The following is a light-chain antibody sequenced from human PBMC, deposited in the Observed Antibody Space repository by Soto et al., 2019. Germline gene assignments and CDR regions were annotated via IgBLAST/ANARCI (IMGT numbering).Light chain of an antibody. J-gene: IGKJ1*01. V-gene: IGKV3-15*01. CDR2: GAS. CDR1: QSVSTN. Sequence: EIVMTQSPATLSVSPGERATLSCRASQSVSTNLAWYPQKLGQAPRLLIYGASTRATGIPARFSGSGSGTEFTLTISSLQSEDFAVYYCQHYHNWPPWTFGQGTKVEIK. CDR3: QHYHNWPPWT.